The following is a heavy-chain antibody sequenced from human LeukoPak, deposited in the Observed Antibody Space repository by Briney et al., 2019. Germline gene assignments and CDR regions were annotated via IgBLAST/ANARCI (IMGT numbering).Heavy chain of an antibody. D-gene: IGHD6-13*01. CDR1: SGSISSSNW. CDR2: IHHSGST. CDR3: AKVKAAAGEDY. J-gene: IGHJ4*02. Sequence: SETLSLTCAVSSGSISSSNWWSWVRQPPGKGLEWIGEIHHSGSTNYNPSLRSRVTMSVDKSKNQYSLKLSSVTAADTAVYYCAKVKAAAGEDYWGQGTLVTVSS. V-gene: IGHV4-4*02.